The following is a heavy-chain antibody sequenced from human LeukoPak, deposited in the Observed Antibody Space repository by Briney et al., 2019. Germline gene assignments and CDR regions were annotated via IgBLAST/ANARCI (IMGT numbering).Heavy chain of an antibody. CDR3: ARGGYAYGFDY. D-gene: IGHD5-18*01. CDR1: GFTVSGTY. CDR2: LYSGGNS. J-gene: IGHJ4*02. V-gene: IGHV3-53*01. Sequence: PGGSLRLSCAASGFTVSGTYMSWVRQAPGKGLEWVSVLYSGGNSYYADSVKGRFTISRDISKNTLYLQMNSLRAEDTAVYYCARGGYAYGFDYWGQGTLVTVSS.